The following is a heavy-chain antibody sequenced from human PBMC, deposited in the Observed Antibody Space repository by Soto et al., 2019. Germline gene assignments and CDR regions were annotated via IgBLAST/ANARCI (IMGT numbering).Heavy chain of an antibody. V-gene: IGHV3-15*01. CDR2: IKTVTDGGTT. D-gene: IGHD6-25*01. J-gene: IGHJ4*02. CDR1: GFTFSNDW. Sequence: EVQLVESGGGLAKPGGSLRLSCAASGFTFSNDWMNWVRQAPGKGLEWVARIKTVTDGGTTDYAAPVKGRLFISRDDSKSTLYLQMHSLKTEDTAIYYCMTHAVIYSRGHWGQGTLVTVAS. CDR3: MTHAVIYSRGH.